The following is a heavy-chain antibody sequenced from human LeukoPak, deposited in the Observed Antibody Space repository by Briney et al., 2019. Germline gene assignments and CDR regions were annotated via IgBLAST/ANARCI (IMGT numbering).Heavy chain of an antibody. Sequence: PGGSLRLSCAASGFTVSSNYMSWVRQAPGKGLEWVSVIYSGGSTYYADSVKGRFTISRDNSKNTLYLQMNSLRAEDTAVYYCARDRREYCSSTSCYYYYGMDVWGQGTTVTVSS. CDR3: ARDRREYCSSTSCYYYYGMDV. D-gene: IGHD2-2*01. CDR1: GFTVSSNY. CDR2: IYSGGST. J-gene: IGHJ6*02. V-gene: IGHV3-66*01.